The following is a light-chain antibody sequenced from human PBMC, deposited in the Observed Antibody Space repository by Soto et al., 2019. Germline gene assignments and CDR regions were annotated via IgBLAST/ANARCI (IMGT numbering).Light chain of an antibody. CDR3: QVWDSSSGPQEVV. CDR1: NIGSKS. J-gene: IGLJ2*01. V-gene: IGLV3-21*04. CDR2: YDS. Sequence: SYELTQPPSVSVAPGKTARITCGGNNIGSKSVHWYQQKPGQAPVLVIYYDSDRPSGIPERFSGSNSGNTATLTISRVEAGDEADYYCQVWDSSSGPQEVVFGGGTKLTVL.